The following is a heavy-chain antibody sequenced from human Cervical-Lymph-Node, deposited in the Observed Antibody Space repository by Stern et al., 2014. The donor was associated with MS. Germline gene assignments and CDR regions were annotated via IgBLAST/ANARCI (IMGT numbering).Heavy chain of an antibody. V-gene: IGHV1-69*01. CDR2: LIPMFGSS. J-gene: IGHJ5*02. CDR3: ARATVTPHWFDP. D-gene: IGHD4-17*01. CDR1: GDTFNSSA. Sequence: VQLVQSGAEVKKPGSSVKISCKASGDTFNSSAISWVRQAPGQGLAWMGLLIPMFGSSNYAQKFRDKVTITADESTTTAYMELSSLRSEDTAVYYCARATVTPHWFDPWGQGTLVTVSS.